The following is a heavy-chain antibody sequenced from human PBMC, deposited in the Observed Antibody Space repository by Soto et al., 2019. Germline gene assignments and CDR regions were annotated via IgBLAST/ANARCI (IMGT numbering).Heavy chain of an antibody. CDR2: IYSSGRT. Sequence: QVHLQESGPGVVKASETLSLTCSLSGGSTSGKYWSWIRQSAGKGLEWIGRIYSSGRTHYNPSLGSRVSMSVAQNSFSQRLTSVTAADTAIYYCARDFDVNTALDYWYFDLWGRGTHVSVSS. CDR1: GGSTSGKY. J-gene: IGHJ2*01. V-gene: IGHV4-4*07. CDR3: ARDFDVNTALDYWYFDL. D-gene: IGHD3-9*01.